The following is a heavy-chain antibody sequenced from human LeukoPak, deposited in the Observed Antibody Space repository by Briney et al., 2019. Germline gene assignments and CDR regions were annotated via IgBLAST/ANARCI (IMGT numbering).Heavy chain of an antibody. J-gene: IGHJ4*02. CDR3: AKGYGSGSYSTDY. CDR2: IWYDGSNK. CDR1: GFTFSSYG. Sequence: GRSLRLSCAASGFTFSSYGMHWVRQAPGKGLEWVAVIWYDGSNKYYADSVKGRFTISRDNSKNTLYLQMNSLRTEDTAVYYCAKGYGSGSYSTDYWGQGTLVTVSS. V-gene: IGHV3-33*06. D-gene: IGHD3-10*01.